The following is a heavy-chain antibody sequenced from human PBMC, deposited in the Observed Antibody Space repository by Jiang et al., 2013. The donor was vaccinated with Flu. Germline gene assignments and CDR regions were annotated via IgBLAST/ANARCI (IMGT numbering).Heavy chain of an antibody. V-gene: IGHV7-4-1*02. CDR3: ARVGGGFDP. CDR2: INTNTGNP. CDR1: GYTFTNNA. Sequence: SELKRPGASVKVSCKASGYTFTNNALIWVRQAPGQGLEWMAWINTNTGNPKYAQGFTGRFVFSLDSSASTAFLQISSLKAEDTATYYCARVGGGFDPWGQGTLVTVSS. J-gene: IGHJ5*02. D-gene: IGHD3-16*01.